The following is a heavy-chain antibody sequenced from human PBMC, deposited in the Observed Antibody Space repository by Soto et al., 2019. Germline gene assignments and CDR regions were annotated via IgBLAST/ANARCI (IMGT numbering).Heavy chain of an antibody. D-gene: IGHD1-1*01. Sequence: GGSLRLSCAASGFTFSSYGMHWVRQAPGKGLEWVAVISYDGSNKYYADSVKGRFTISRDNSKNTLYLQMNSLRAEDTAVYYCAKDPGGSFDYWGQGTLVTVSS. CDR3: AKDPGGSFDY. CDR1: GFTFSSYG. J-gene: IGHJ4*02. CDR2: ISYDGSNK. V-gene: IGHV3-30*18.